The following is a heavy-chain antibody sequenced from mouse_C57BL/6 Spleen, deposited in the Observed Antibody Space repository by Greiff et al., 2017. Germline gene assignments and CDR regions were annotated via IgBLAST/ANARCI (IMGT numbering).Heavy chain of an antibody. J-gene: IGHJ3*01. CDR1: GYAFSSSW. CDR2: IYPGDGDT. Sequence: SGPELVKPGASVKISCKASGYAFSSSWMNWVKQRPGKGLEWIGRIYPGDGDTNYNGKFKGKATLTADKSSSTAYMQLSSLTSEDSAVYFCARSHYSNPGFAYWDQGTLVTVSA. D-gene: IGHD2-5*01. V-gene: IGHV1-82*01. CDR3: ARSHYSNPGFAY.